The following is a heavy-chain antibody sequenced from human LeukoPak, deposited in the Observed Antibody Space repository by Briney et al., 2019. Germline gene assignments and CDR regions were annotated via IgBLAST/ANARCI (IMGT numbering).Heavy chain of an antibody. CDR2: IYHSGST. D-gene: IGHD1-14*01. CDR3: ARQLTYVGLIDY. Sequence: SETLSLTCAVSGGSISSSNWWTWVRQPPGKGLEWIGEIYHSGSTNYNPSLKSRVTISVDTSKNQFSLKLSSVTAADTAVYYCARQLTYVGLIDYWGQGTLVTVSS. CDR1: GGSISSSNW. V-gene: IGHV4-4*02. J-gene: IGHJ4*02.